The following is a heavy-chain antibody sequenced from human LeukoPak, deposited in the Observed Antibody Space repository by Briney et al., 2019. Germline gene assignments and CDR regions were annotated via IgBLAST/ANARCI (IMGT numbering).Heavy chain of an antibody. D-gene: IGHD3-16*01. CDR3: ARMNGVIYLYYFDY. CDR2: IYPGDSDT. CDR1: GYSFTSYW. J-gene: IGHJ4*02. V-gene: IGHV5-51*01. Sequence: GESLKISCKGSGYSFTSYWIGWVRQMPGRGLEWMGIIYPGDSDTRYNPSFQGQVAISVDKSITTAFLQWRSLEASDSAMYYCARMNGVIYLYYFDYWAQGTLVTVST.